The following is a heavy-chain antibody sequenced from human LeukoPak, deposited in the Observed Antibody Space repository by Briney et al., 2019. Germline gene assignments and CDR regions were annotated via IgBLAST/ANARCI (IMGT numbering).Heavy chain of an antibody. J-gene: IGHJ4*02. CDR2: ISVSGYPS. V-gene: IGHV3-23*01. Sequence: AVSLSRPASGFIHRSYAMRWLGQARWKGRKWVAAISVSGYPSRHADSVRGRCTISRDNSKNTVYLQMNSLRAEDTAGYYCAKGAAHIVAVTATASGLFDYWGQGTLVTVSS. D-gene: IGHD2-21*02. CDR1: GFIHRSYA. CDR3: AKGAAHIVAVTATASGLFDY.